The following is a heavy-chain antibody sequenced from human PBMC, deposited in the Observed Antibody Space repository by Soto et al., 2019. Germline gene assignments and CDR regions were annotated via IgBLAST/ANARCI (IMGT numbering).Heavy chain of an antibody. Sequence: GGSLRLSCAASGFTFSSYAMSWVRQAPGKGLEWVSAISGSGGSTYYADSVKGRFTISRDNSKNTLYLQMNSLRAEDTAVYYCAKFGHSSSSLLDAFDIWGQGTMVTVSS. CDR1: GFTFSSYA. CDR2: ISGSGGST. D-gene: IGHD6-6*01. V-gene: IGHV3-23*01. CDR3: AKFGHSSSSLLDAFDI. J-gene: IGHJ3*02.